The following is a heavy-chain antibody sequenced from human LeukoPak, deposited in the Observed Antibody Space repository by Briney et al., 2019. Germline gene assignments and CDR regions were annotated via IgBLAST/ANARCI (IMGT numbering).Heavy chain of an antibody. Sequence: GGSLRLSCAASGFTFSSYAIHWVRQAPGKGLEWVAFISYDGSDKRYAESVKGRITISRDNSKKTLYLQMHSLGPEDTAVYYCARDLSERYSIDYWGQGTLVTVSS. CDR1: GFTFSSYA. V-gene: IGHV3-30-3*01. CDR3: ARDLSERYSIDY. D-gene: IGHD1-14*01. J-gene: IGHJ4*02. CDR2: ISYDGSDK.